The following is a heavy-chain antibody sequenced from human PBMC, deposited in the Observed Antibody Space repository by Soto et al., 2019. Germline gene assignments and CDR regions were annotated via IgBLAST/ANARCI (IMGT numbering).Heavy chain of an antibody. Sequence: QITLKESGPTLVKPTQTLTLTCTFSGFSLSTSGVGVGWIRQPPGKALDWLALIYWDDDKRYSPSLKSRLTITQDPSKTQVVPTMTNMDPVDTATYYCAHGTGRGYAFDIWGQGTMVTVSS. V-gene: IGHV2-5*02. CDR1: GFSLSTSGVG. J-gene: IGHJ3*02. CDR2: IYWDDDK. CDR3: AHGTGRGYAFDI.